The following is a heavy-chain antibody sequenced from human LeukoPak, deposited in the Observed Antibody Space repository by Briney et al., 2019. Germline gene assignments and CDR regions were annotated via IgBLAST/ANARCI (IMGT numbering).Heavy chain of an antibody. J-gene: IGHJ6*03. CDR1: GGTFNSYA. V-gene: IGHV1-8*02. Sequence: ASVKVSCKASGGTFNSYAISWVRQAPGQGLEWMGWMNPNSGNTGYAQKFQGRVTMTRNTSISTAYMELSSLRSEDTAVYYCARDRYYYDSSGYYFQSNYYYYMDVWGKGTTVTVSS. CDR2: MNPNSGNT. D-gene: IGHD3-22*01. CDR3: ARDRYYYDSSGYYFQSNYYYYMDV.